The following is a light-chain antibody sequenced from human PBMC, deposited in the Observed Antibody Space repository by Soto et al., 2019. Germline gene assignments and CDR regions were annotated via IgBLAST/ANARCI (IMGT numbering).Light chain of an antibody. CDR2: DVS. V-gene: IGLV2-14*01. Sequence: QSALTQPASVSGSPGQSITISCTGTSSDVGGYNYVSWYQQHPGKAPKLMIYDVSNRPSGVSNRFSGSKSGNTASLTISGLQAEDEADYYCRSYTSSSTLGGVFGGGTKVTVL. CDR3: RSYTSSSTLGGV. CDR1: SSDVGGYNY. J-gene: IGLJ2*01.